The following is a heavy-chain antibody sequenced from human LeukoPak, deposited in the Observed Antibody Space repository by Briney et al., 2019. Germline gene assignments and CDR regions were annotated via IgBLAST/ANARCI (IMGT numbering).Heavy chain of an antibody. Sequence: GGSLRLSCVASGFSFGKYWMSWVRQAPGKGLEWVANIKLDGSEKNYVDSVKGRFTISRDNTKNSLYLQTNSLRAEDTAVFYCARDQYDTWSRRGNFDSWGQGTLVIVSS. CDR2: IKLDGSEK. CDR3: ARDQYDTWSRRGNFDS. D-gene: IGHD3/OR15-3a*01. CDR1: GFSFGKYW. J-gene: IGHJ4*02. V-gene: IGHV3-7*03.